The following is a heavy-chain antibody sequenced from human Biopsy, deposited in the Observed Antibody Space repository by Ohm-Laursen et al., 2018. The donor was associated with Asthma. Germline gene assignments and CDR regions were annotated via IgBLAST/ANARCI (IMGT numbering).Heavy chain of an antibody. CDR3: ARESGQDSGGTGAFDR. CDR1: GFTLTTYA. D-gene: IGHD4-23*01. CDR2: GGSYYDGGLK. V-gene: IGHV3-30-3*01. J-gene: IGHJ3*02. Sequence: SLRLSCAAFGFTLTTYAIHWVRQAPGKGLEWVAVGGSYYDGGLKYYADSVNGRFTISRDNSKLRLYLEINSLRVEDSAVYYCARESGQDSGGTGAFDRWGQGIMVAVSS.